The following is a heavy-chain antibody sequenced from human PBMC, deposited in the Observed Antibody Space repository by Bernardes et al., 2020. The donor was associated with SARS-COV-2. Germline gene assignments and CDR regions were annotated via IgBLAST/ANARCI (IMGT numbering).Heavy chain of an antibody. Sequence: SETLSLTCAVSGESFTDFYWGWIRQPPGKGLEWIGQINHSGSRKYNPSLKRRVTISVDTSKNQISLKENSVTAADTAVDFCAKGRWNRSSGWGRYYYAMDVWGQGTTVTVS. CDR3: AKGRWNRSSGWGRYYYAMDV. V-gene: IGHV4-34*01. CDR2: INHSGSR. J-gene: IGHJ6*02. D-gene: IGHD6-19*01. CDR1: GESFTDFY.